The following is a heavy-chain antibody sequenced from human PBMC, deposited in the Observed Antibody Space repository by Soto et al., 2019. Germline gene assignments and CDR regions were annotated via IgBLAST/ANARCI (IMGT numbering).Heavy chain of an antibody. J-gene: IGHJ4*02. Sequence: PTDSLRPSSTPSGFTFSSYSMNGLRQAPGQGLKRVSSISSSSSYIYYADKVKGRITIYRDNAKNSLYLQMNSLRAEDTAVYYCARVGDTAMDYFDYWGQGP. V-gene: IGHV3-21*06. CDR1: GFTFSSYS. CDR2: ISSSSSYI. D-gene: IGHD5-18*01. CDR3: ARVGDTAMDYFDY.